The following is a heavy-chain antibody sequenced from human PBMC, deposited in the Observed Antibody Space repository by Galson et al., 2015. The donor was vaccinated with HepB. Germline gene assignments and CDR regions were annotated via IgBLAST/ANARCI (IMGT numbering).Heavy chain of an antibody. CDR1: GGSISSGDYY. Sequence: QVQLQESGPGLVKPSETLSLTCTVSGGSISSGDYYWSWIRQPPGKGLEWIGYIYYSGSTYYNPSLKSRVTISVDTSKNQFSLKLSSVTAADTAVYYCARESRLSSGYYPYFDYWGQGTLVTVSS. D-gene: IGHD3-22*01. V-gene: IGHV4-30-4*01. J-gene: IGHJ4*02. CDR3: ARESRLSSGYYPYFDY. CDR2: IYYSGST.